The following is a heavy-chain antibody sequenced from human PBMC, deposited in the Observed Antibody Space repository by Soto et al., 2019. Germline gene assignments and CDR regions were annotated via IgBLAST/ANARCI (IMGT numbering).Heavy chain of an antibody. D-gene: IGHD1-26*01. J-gene: IGHJ5*02. CDR1: GFTFSSYA. V-gene: IGHV3-30-3*01. Sequence: QVQLVESGGGVVQPGRSLRLSCAASGFTFSSYAMHWVRQAPGKGLEWVAVISYDGSNKYYADSVKGRFTISRDNSNNPLYLQMNSLRAEDTAVYYCARVGSGSYALFVWFDPWGQGSLVTVAS. CDR2: ISYDGSNK. CDR3: ARVGSGSYALFVWFDP.